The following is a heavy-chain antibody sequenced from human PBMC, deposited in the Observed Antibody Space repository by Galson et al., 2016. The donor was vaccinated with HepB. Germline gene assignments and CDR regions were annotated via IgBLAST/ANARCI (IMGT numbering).Heavy chain of an antibody. CDR2: ISSGGDYT. CDR1: GFTFSSNA. J-gene: IGHJ5*02. Sequence: SLRLSCAASGFTFSSNAMSWLRQAPGKGLEWVSAISSGGDYTYYADSVRGRFTISRDNFKSTLDLEMNNLRAEATALYYCVKGKTTVVTPWYHWGQGTLVTVSS. CDR3: VKGKTTVVTPWYH. D-gene: IGHD4-23*01. V-gene: IGHV3-23*01.